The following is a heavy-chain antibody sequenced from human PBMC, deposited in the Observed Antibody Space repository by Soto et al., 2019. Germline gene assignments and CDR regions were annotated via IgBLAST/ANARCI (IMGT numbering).Heavy chain of an antibody. V-gene: IGHV3-23*01. D-gene: IGHD3-22*01. CDR3: AKGFYDSNYALNY. CDR1: GFTFSTFD. Sequence: GGSLRLSCVASGFTFSTFDMSWARQAPGKGLEWVSGISASGGSTYYADSVKGRFSISRDNSKNTLYLQMNSLRAEGTAVYHCAKGFYDSNYALNYWGQGTLVTVSS. CDR2: ISASGGST. J-gene: IGHJ4*02.